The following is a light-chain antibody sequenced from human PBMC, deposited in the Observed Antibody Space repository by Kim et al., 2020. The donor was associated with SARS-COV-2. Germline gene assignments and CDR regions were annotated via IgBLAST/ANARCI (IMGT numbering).Light chain of an antibody. CDR2: SNN. Sequence: QSVLSQPPSASGTHGQRVTISCFGSDSNIGSNTVNWYQQFPGTAPKLLIDSNNRRPSGVPDRVSGSKSGTSASLAISGLQSEDEADYYCATWDDSLDGWIFGGGTQLTVL. CDR1: DSNIGSNT. J-gene: IGLJ7*01. CDR3: ATWDDSLDGWI. V-gene: IGLV1-44*01.